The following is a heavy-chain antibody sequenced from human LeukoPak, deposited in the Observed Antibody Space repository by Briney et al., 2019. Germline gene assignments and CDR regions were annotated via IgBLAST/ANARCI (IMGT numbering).Heavy chain of an antibody. D-gene: IGHD2-8*01. Sequence: SETLSLTCTVSGGSIRSSYYYWGWIRQPPGKGLEWIGSIYYSGSTYYNPSLKSRVTISVDTSKNQFSLKLSSVTAADTAVYYCARQGVGYCTNGVCPYYFDYWGQGTLVTVSS. J-gene: IGHJ4*02. CDR3: ARQGVGYCTNGVCPYYFDY. CDR2: IYYSGST. CDR1: GGSIRSSYYY. V-gene: IGHV4-39*01.